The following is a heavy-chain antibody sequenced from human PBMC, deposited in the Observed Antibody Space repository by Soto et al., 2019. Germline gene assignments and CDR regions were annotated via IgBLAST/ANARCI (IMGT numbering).Heavy chain of an antibody. Sequence: SVKVSCKASGGTFSSYAISWVRQAPGQGLEWMGGIIPIFGTANYAQKFQGRVTITADESTSTAYMELSSLRSEDTAVYYCARGLGGASAYKSYGMDVWGQGTTVTVS. CDR3: ARGLGGASAYKSYGMDV. V-gene: IGHV1-69*13. CDR2: IIPIFGTA. CDR1: GGTFSSYA. J-gene: IGHJ6*02. D-gene: IGHD1-26*01.